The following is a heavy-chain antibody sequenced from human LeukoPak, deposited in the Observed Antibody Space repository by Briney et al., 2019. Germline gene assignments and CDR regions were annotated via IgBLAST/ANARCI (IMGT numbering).Heavy chain of an antibody. V-gene: IGHV1-2*02. CDR3: ARSPHGYYYDSSADGGFDY. D-gene: IGHD3-22*01. CDR1: GYTFTGYY. CDR2: INPNSGGT. Sequence: ASVKVSCKASGYTFTGYYMHWVRQAPGQGLEWMGWINPNSGGTNYAQKFQGRVTMTRDTSISTAYMELSRLRSDDTAVYYCARSPHGYYYDSSADGGFDYWGQGTLVTVSS. J-gene: IGHJ4*02.